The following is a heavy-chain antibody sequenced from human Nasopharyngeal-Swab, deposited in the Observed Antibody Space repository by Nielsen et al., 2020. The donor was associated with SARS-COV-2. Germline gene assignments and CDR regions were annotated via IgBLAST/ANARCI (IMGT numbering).Heavy chain of an antibody. CDR2: ISSSGSTI. V-gene: IGHV3-11*04. CDR1: GFTFSDYY. Sequence: GGSLRLSCAASGFTFSDYYMSWIRQAPGKGLEWVSYISSSGSTIYYADSVKGRFTISRDNAKNSLYLQMNSLRAEDTAVYYCAREGDYYDSSGYFHYFDYWGQGTLVTVSP. D-gene: IGHD3-22*01. CDR3: AREGDYYDSSGYFHYFDY. J-gene: IGHJ4*02.